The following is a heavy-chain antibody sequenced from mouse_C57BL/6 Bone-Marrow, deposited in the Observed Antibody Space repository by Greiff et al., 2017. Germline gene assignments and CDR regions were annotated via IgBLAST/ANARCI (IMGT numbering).Heavy chain of an antibody. CDR1: GYTFTSYC. Sequence: QVQLKQPGAELVRPGSSVKLSCKASGYTFTSYCMHWVKQRPIQGLEWIGNIDPSDSETHYNQKFKDKATLTVDKSSSTAYMQLSSLTSEDSAVYYCGREGDGDDYFDYWGQGTTLTVSS. CDR2: IDPSDSET. D-gene: IGHD3-3*01. V-gene: IGHV1-52*01. J-gene: IGHJ2*01. CDR3: GREGDGDDYFDY.